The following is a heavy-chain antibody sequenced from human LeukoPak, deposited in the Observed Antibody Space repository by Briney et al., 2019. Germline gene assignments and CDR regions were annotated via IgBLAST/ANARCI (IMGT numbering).Heavy chain of an antibody. CDR2: IFYSGTT. CDR3: ASRRTVRRFSTSRYYYDYGMDV. CDR1: GGSISSSSYY. V-gene: IGHV4-39*07. D-gene: IGHD6-13*01. J-gene: IGHJ6*02. Sequence: PSETLSLTCTVSGGSISSSSYYWGWIRQPPGKGLEWVGSIFYSGTTYYNPSLKSRVTISVDTSKNQFSLKLSSVTAADSAVYYCASRRTVRRFSTSRYYYDYGMDVWGQGATVTVSS.